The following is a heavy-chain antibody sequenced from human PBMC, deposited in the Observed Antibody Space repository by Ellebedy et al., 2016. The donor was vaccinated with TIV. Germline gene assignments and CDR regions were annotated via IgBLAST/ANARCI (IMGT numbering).Heavy chain of an antibody. CDR1: GYQFANYW. D-gene: IGHD3-22*01. CDR2: IYPADSDV. Sequence: GESLKISXKASGYQFANYWLGWVRQMPGKGLEWMGVIYPADSDVTYSPSFEGHVTISVDKSTSTAYLQWSSLKAADSAVYYCARLFDDGDSSDPHGMDVWGQGTTVTVSA. J-gene: IGHJ6*01. CDR3: ARLFDDGDSSDPHGMDV. V-gene: IGHV5-51*01.